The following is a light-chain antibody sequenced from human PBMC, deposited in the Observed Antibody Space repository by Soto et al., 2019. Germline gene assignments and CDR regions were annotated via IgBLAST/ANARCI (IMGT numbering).Light chain of an antibody. CDR2: DAS. V-gene: IGKV1-5*01. CDR1: QTISIW. Sequence: DIQMTQSPSALSASVGDRVTITCRARQTISIWLACYQQKPGKAPKLLIYDASILESGVPSRFSGSGSGTEFTLTISSLQPDDFATYYCQQYNSYRTCGQGTK. J-gene: IGKJ1*01. CDR3: QQYNSYRT.